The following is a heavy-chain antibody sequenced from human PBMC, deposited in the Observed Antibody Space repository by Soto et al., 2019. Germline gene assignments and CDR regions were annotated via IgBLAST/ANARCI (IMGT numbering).Heavy chain of an antibody. CDR2: ITPSGDNT. J-gene: IGHJ6*02. V-gene: IGHV3-23*01. CDR1: GFAFSTHA. Sequence: GGSLRLSCAASGFAFSTHAMNWVRQAPGKGLAWVSSITPSGDNTYYADSVKGRFTNSRDNSKSTLYLQMNSLRAEDTALYYCAKGRSYYYYDGVDVWGQGTTVTGS. CDR3: AKGRSYYYYDGVDV.